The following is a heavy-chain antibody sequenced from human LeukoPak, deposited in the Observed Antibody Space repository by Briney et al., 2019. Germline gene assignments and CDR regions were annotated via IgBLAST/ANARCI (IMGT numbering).Heavy chain of an antibody. D-gene: IGHD1-26*01. V-gene: IGHV3-23*01. CDR3: AKTGGATNFGPLDS. CDR1: GFTFSSYA. J-gene: IGHJ4*02. Sequence: SGGSLRLSCAASGFTFSSYAMHWVRQAPGKGLEWVSALRNSGSTPYYADSVKGRFTISRDNSQNILYLQMNILRAEDTAVYYCAKTGGATNFGPLDSWGQGTLVFVSS. CDR2: LRNSGSTP.